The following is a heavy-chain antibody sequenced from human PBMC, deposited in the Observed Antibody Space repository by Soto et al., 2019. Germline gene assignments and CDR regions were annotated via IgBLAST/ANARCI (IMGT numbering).Heavy chain of an antibody. D-gene: IGHD1-26*01. J-gene: IGHJ4*02. CDR2: IYYSGST. Sequence: WRCIRQTQGKGLEWIGYIYYSGSTNCNPSLKSRVTISVDTSKNQFSLKLSSVTAAYTAVYYCARRYGSATDYWGQGTLVTVTS. V-gene: IGHV4-59*08. CDR3: ARRYGSATDY.